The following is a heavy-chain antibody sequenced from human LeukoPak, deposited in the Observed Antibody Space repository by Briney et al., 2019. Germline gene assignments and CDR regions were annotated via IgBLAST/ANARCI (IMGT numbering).Heavy chain of an antibody. D-gene: IGHD1-26*01. J-gene: IGHJ4*02. CDR1: GGSISSGSYS. CDR2: MFYRGST. V-gene: IGHV4-61*01. CDR3: ARDLGGIYFDY. Sequence: SETLSLTCTVSGGSISSGSYSWNWIRQPPGKGLEWIGYMFYRGSTNYNPSLKSRVTISVDTSKNQLSLKLSSVTAADTAVYYCARDLGGIYFDYWGQGTLVTVSS.